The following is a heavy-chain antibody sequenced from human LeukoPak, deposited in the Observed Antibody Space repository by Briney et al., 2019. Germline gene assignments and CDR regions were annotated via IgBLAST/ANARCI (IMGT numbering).Heavy chain of an antibody. CDR3: ARGGTTRHYYCGMDV. V-gene: IGHV1-2*02. Sequence: ASVKVSCKASGYTFTGYYMHWVRRAPGQGLEWMGWINPNSGGTNYAQKFQGRVTMTRDTSISTAYMELSRLRSDDTAVYYCARGGTTRHYYCGMDVWGQGTTVTVSS. J-gene: IGHJ6*02. CDR2: INPNSGGT. CDR1: GYTFTGYY. D-gene: IGHD2/OR15-2a*01.